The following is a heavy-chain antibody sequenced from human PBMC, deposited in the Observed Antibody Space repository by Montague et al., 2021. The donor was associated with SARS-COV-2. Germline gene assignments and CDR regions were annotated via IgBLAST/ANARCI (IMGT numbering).Heavy chain of an antibody. CDR3: ARERRYYDYVWGSYGFHP. V-gene: IGHV4-61*02. CDR1: GGSISSGSYY. Sequence: TLSLTCTVSGGSISSGSYYWSWIRQPAGKGLEWIGRIYTSGSTNYNPSLKSRVTISVDTSKNQFSLKLSSVTAADTAVYYCARERRYYDYVWGSYGFHPWGQGTLVTVSS. CDR2: IYTSGST. J-gene: IGHJ5*02. D-gene: IGHD3-16*01.